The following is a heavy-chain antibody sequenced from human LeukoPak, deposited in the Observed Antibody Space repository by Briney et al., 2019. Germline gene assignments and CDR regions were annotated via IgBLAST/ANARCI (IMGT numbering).Heavy chain of an antibody. V-gene: IGHV3-74*01. CDR2: INSDGSST. CDR1: GFTFSSYW. CDR3: ARGKGIELYYFDY. J-gene: IGHJ4*02. D-gene: IGHD2/OR15-2a*01. Sequence: SGGSLRLSCAASGFTFSSYWMHWVRQAPGKGLVWVSRINSDGSSTSYADSVKGRFTFSRDNAKNTLYLQMNSLRAEDTAAYYCARGKGIELYYFDYWGQGTLVTVSS.